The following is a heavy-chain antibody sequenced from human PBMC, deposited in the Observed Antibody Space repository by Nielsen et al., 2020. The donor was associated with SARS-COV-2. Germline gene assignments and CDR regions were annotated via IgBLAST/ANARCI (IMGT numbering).Heavy chain of an antibody. V-gene: IGHV2-70*11. Sequence: SGPPLVKPTQILTLTCTFSGFSLSTSGMCVSWIRQPPGKALEWLARIDWDDDKYYSTSLKTRLIISKDTSKNQVVLTMTNMDPVDTATYYCARISPSEYWYFDLWGRGTLVTVSS. D-gene: IGHD1-14*01. J-gene: IGHJ2*01. CDR2: IDWDDDK. CDR1: GFSLSTSGMC. CDR3: ARISPSEYWYFDL.